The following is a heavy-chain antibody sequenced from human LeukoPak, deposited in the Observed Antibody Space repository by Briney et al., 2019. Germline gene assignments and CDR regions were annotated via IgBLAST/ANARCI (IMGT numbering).Heavy chain of an antibody. V-gene: IGHV3-23*01. D-gene: IGHD2-2*01. J-gene: IGHJ4*02. CDR1: GFTFSSYA. CDR2: ISGSGDST. Sequence: GGSLRLSCAASGFTFSSYAMSWVRQAPGKGLEWVSAISGSGDSTYYADSVKGRFTISRDNSKNTLYLQMNSLRAEDTAVYYCAKDRVVVVRLLWYWGQGTLVTVSS. CDR3: AKDRVVVVRLLWY.